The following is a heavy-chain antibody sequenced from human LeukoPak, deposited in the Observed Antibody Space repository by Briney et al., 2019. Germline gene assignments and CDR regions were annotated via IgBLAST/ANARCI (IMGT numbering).Heavy chain of an antibody. CDR2: INHSGST. Sequence: PSETLSLTCAVYGGSFSGYYWSWIRQPPGKGLEWIGEINHSGSTNYNPSLTSRVTISVDTSKNQFSLKLSSVTAADTAVYYCARRSVYYDILTGYLPRGWFDPWGQGTLVTVSS. J-gene: IGHJ5*02. V-gene: IGHV4-34*01. CDR1: GGSFSGYY. CDR3: ARRSVYYDILTGYLPRGWFDP. D-gene: IGHD3-9*01.